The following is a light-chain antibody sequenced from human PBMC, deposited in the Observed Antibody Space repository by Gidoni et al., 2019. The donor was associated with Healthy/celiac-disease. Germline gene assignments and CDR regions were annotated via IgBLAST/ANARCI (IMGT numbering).Light chain of an antibody. J-gene: IGKJ2*04. Sequence: EIVMTQSPATLSVSPGERATLSCRASQSVSSNLAWYQQKPGQAPRLLIYGASTRATELTLTISSLQSEDFAVYYCQQYNNWPPCSFGQGTKLEIK. CDR2: GAS. V-gene: IGKV3-15*01. CDR3: QQYNNWPPCS. CDR1: QSVSSN.